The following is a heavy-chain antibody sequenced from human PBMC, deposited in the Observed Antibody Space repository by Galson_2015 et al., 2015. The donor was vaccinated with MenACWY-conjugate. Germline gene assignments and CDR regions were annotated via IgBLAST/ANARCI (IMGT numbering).Heavy chain of an antibody. D-gene: IGHD3-10*01. CDR2: INAGNGNT. CDR3: ARDRRFSSRGVVTSSRMDV. J-gene: IGHJ6*02. V-gene: IGHV1-3*01. Sequence: SVKVSCKASGYTFTNYAMHWVRQAPGQRLEWMGWINAGNGNTKYSQKFQGRVTITSDTSASTAYMELSSLRSEDTAVYYCARDRRFSSRGVVTSSRMDVWGQGTTVTVSS. CDR1: GYTFTNYA.